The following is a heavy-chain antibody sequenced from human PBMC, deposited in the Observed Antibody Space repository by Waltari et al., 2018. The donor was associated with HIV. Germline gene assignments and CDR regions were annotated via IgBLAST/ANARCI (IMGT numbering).Heavy chain of an antibody. J-gene: IGHJ4*02. V-gene: IGHV4-61*02. CDR2: IYTSAST. D-gene: IGHD3-3*01. Sequence: QVQLQESGPGLVKPSQTLSLTCTVSGGSISSGSYYWSWIRQPAGKGLEWIGRIYTSASTNYNPSLKSRVTISVYTSKNQFSLKLSSVTAADTAVYYCAGQYYDFWSAPEDYWGQGTLVTVSS. CDR3: AGQYYDFWSAPEDY. CDR1: GGSISSGSYY.